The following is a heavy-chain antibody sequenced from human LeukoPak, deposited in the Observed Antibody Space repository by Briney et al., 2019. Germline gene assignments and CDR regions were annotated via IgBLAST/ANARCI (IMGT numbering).Heavy chain of an antibody. Sequence: PGRSLRLSCAASGFTFSSYPIHWVRQAPGKGLEWVTLISYDGSNRYYVDSVKGRFTISRDNSKNTLYLQMNSLRAEDTAVYYCARDRGWGMDVWGKGTTVTISS. CDR1: GFTFSSYP. D-gene: IGHD5-12*01. CDR3: ARDRGWGMDV. J-gene: IGHJ6*03. CDR2: ISYDGSNR. V-gene: IGHV3-30*04.